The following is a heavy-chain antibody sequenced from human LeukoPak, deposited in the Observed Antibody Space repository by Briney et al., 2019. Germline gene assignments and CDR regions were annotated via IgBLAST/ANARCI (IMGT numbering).Heavy chain of an antibody. J-gene: IGHJ4*02. Sequence: GSLRLSCAASGFTFSSYRVTWVRQAPGKGLEWVSSLSSSSDYIYYAGSVKGRFTISRDNAKNSLYLQMNSLTVADTAVYYCAREGNCAGTTCHFDFWGQGTLVTVSS. V-gene: IGHV3-21*01. D-gene: IGHD2-2*01. CDR2: LSSSSDYI. CDR3: AREGNCAGTTCHFDF. CDR1: GFTFSSYR.